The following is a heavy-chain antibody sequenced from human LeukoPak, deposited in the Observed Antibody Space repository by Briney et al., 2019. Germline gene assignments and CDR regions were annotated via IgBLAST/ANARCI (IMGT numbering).Heavy chain of an antibody. J-gene: IGHJ3*01. Sequence: GASVKVSCKTSGGTFINYTISWVRQAPGRGLEWMGGIIPLFGPTNYAQRFQGRVTITADESTNTVFMDLSSLTSEDTAMYYCAEDCGADCRHAFDVWGQGTVVTVSS. CDR2: IIPLFGPT. V-gene: IGHV1-69*13. CDR1: GGTFINYT. D-gene: IGHD2-21*02. CDR3: AEDCGADCRHAFDV.